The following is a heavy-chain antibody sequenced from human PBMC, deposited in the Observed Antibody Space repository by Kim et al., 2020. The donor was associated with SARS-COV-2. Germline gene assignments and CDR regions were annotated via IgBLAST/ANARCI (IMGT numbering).Heavy chain of an antibody. Sequence: GGSLRLSCAASGFTFSSYSMNWVRQAPGKGLEWVSSISSSSSYIYYADSVKGRFTISRDNAKNSLYLQMNSLRAEDTAVYYCARARGYSYGCGDYWGQGTLVTVSS. V-gene: IGHV3-21*01. D-gene: IGHD5-18*01. CDR3: ARARGYSYGCGDY. CDR1: GFTFSSYS. J-gene: IGHJ4*02. CDR2: ISSSSSYI.